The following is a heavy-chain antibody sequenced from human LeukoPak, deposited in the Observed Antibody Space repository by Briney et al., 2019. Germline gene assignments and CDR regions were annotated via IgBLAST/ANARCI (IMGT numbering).Heavy chain of an antibody. CDR3: ARGPAWFDP. V-gene: IGHV3-48*01. CDR2: ISSSSSTM. Sequence: GGSLRLSCAASGFTFSSYSMNWVRQAPGKGLEWVSYISSSSSTMYYADSVKGRFTISRDNARNSLYLQMNSLRAEDTAVYYCARGPAWFDPWGQGTLVTVSS. D-gene: IGHD1-14*01. CDR1: GFTFSSYS. J-gene: IGHJ5*02.